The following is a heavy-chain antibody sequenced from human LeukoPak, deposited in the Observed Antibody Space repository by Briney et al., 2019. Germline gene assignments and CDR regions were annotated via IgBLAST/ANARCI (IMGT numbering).Heavy chain of an antibody. CDR1: GYSISSGYY. Sequence: SETLSLTCTVSGYSISSGYYWGWIRPPPGKGLEWIGSIYHSGSTYYNPSLKSRVTISVDTSKNQFSLKLSSVTAADTAVYYCARRPPTGWLPVDYWGQGTLVTVSS. V-gene: IGHV4-38-2*02. D-gene: IGHD3-9*01. CDR2: IYHSGST. CDR3: ARRPPTGWLPVDY. J-gene: IGHJ4*02.